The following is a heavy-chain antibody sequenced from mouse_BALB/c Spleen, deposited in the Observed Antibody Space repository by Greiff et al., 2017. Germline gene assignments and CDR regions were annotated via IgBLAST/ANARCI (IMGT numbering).Heavy chain of an antibody. CDR2: ISYDGSN. D-gene: IGHD2-4*01. CDR1: GYSITSGYY. Sequence: EVQVVESGPGLVKPSQSLSLTCSVTGYSITSGYYWNWIRQFPGNKLEWMGYISYDGSNNYNPSLKNRISITRDTSKNQFFLKLNSVTTEDTATYYCARGYDYDGFAYWGQGTLVTVSA. V-gene: IGHV3-6*02. J-gene: IGHJ3*01. CDR3: ARGYDYDGFAY.